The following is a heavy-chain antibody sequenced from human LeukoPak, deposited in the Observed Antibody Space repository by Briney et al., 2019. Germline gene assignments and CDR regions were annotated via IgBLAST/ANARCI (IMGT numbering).Heavy chain of an antibody. CDR2: ISTGSTI. CDR1: GFSFSGYE. V-gene: IGHV3-48*03. J-gene: IGHJ4*02. Sequence: PGGSLRLSCAASGFSFSGYEMNWVRQAPGKGLEWVSYISTGSTIYYADSVKGRFTISRDNAKKSLYLQMNSLRAEDTAVCYCVRGAHDFDHWGQGILVTVSS. CDR3: VRGAHDFDH.